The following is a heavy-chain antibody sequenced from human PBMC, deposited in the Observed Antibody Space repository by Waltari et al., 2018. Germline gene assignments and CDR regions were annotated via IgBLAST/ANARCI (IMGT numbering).Heavy chain of an antibody. CDR2: IHHSGNT. V-gene: IGHV4-34*02. J-gene: IGHJ4*02. CDR3: ARLVVVRSAVGAYYFDY. D-gene: IGHD2-15*01. CDR1: GGSFSDYY. Sequence: QVQLQQWGAGLLKPSETLSLTCDVYGGSFSDYYWSWIRKPPGKGLEWIGEIHHSGNTNYNPSLKSRVIVSIDTSKDQFSLKLTSVTAADTAVYYCARLVVVRSAVGAYYFDYWGQGTLVTVSS.